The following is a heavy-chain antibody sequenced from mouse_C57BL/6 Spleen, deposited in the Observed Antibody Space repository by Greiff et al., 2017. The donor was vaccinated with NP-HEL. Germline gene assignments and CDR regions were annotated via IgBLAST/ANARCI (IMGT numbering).Heavy chain of an antibody. CDR2: IYPGSGSN. Sequence: QVHVKQPGAELVKPGASVKMSCKASGYTFTSYWITWVKQRPGQGLEWIGDIYPGSGSNNYNEKFKSKATLTVGTSSSTAYMQLSSLTSEDSAVYYCARPICEGYAMDYWGQGTSVTVSS. D-gene: IGHD6-1*01. CDR3: ARPICEGYAMDY. CDR1: GYTFTSYW. J-gene: IGHJ4*01. V-gene: IGHV1-55*01.